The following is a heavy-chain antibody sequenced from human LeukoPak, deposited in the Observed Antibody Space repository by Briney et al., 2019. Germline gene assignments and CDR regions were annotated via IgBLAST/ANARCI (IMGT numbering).Heavy chain of an antibody. J-gene: IGHJ3*01. D-gene: IGHD2-15*01. V-gene: IGHV1-2*06. CDR1: GYTFTNDY. Sequence: ASVKVSCKASGYTFTNDYLHWVRQAPGQGLEWMGRMNPNTGGTNYAQKFQGRVTMTRDTSISTAYMELTRLASGDTAVYYCATSGYCSGGTCYNDAFYFWGQGTTVTVSS. CDR2: MNPNTGGT. CDR3: ATSGYCSGGTCYNDAFYF.